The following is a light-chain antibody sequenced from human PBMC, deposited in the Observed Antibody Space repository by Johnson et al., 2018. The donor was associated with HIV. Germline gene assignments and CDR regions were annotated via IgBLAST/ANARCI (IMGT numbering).Light chain of an antibody. V-gene: IGLV1-51*02. CDR1: SSNIGNNY. J-gene: IGLJ1*01. CDR3: GTWDGRLSAGAV. CDR2: ENT. Sequence: QSVLTQPPSVSAAPGQKVTISCSGSSSNIGNNYVSWYQHLPGTAPKLLIYENTKRPSGIPDRFSGSKSGTSATLGITGLQTGDEGDYYCGTWDGRLSAGAVVGTGAKVTVL.